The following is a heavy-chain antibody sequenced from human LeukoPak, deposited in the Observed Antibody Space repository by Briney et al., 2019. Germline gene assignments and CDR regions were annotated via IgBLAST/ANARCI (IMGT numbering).Heavy chain of an antibody. V-gene: IGHV3-53*01. CDR1: GFTFSDYY. D-gene: IGHD5-24*01. J-gene: IGHJ4*02. CDR2: LYSGGNT. CDR3: ARGSPEMATVFGV. Sequence: GGSLRLSCAASGFTFSDYYMSWVRQAPGKGLEWVSVLYSGGNTYYADSVKGRFTISRDSSKNTLCLQMNSLRAEDTAVYYCARGSPEMATVFGVWGQGTLVTVSS.